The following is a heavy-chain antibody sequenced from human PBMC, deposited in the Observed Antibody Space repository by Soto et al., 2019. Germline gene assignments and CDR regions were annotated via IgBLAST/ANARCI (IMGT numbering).Heavy chain of an antibody. CDR1: GYTFTSYG. CDR3: AREDTAKDGYYYYGMDV. Sequence: ASVKVSCKASGYTFTSYGISWVRQAPGQGLEWMGWISAYNGNKNYAQKLQGRVTMTTDTSTSTAYMELRSLRSDDTAVYYCAREDTAKDGYYYYGMDVWGQGTTVTVSS. V-gene: IGHV1-18*04. J-gene: IGHJ6*02. D-gene: IGHD2-15*01. CDR2: ISAYNGNK.